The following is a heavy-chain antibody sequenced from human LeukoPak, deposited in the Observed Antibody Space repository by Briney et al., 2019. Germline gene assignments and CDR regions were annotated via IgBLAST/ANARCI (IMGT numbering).Heavy chain of an antibody. J-gene: IGHJ4*02. CDR3: AKEGYYDSSGYYDY. Sequence: GGSLRLSCAASGFTFSSYAMSWVRQAPGKGLEWVSAISGSGGSTYYADSVKGRFTISRENSKNTLYLQMNSLRAEDTAVYYCAKEGYYDSSGYYDYWGQGTLVTVSS. CDR2: ISGSGGST. D-gene: IGHD3-22*01. CDR1: GFTFSSYA. V-gene: IGHV3-23*01.